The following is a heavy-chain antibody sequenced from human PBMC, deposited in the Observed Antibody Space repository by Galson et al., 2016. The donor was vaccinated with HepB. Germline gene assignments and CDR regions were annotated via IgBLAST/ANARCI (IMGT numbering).Heavy chain of an antibody. CDR1: GFIFSPYS. D-gene: IGHD5-24*01. Sequence: SLRLSCAASGFIFSPYSMNWVRQAPGKGLEWISYISRSGETKYYADSVKGRFTIARDNAQSSLFLQMNSLRDEDTAVYYCTRDADGNFDVWGRGTLVTVSS. CDR3: TRDADGNFDV. CDR2: ISRSGETK. V-gene: IGHV3-48*02. J-gene: IGHJ2*01.